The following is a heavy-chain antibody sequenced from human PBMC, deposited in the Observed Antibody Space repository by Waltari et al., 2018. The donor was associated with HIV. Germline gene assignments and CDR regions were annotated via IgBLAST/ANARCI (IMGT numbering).Heavy chain of an antibody. CDR2: MSHDGNSN. V-gene: IGHV3-30*03. Sequence: QVQLMQSGGGVVQPGGSLRLSCTASGFLFSNYGIHWVRQAPGKGLNWVALMSHDGNSNCYADSVKGRFTVSRDNSKDTVYLQMNSLTTDDTAVYYCATYCGGDCYFGEVSFDVWGQGTMVIVS. D-gene: IGHD2-21*02. J-gene: IGHJ3*01. CDR1: GFLFSNYG. CDR3: ATYCGGDCYFGEVSFDV.